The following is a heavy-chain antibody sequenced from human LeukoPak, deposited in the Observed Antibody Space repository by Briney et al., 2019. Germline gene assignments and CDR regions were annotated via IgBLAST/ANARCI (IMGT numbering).Heavy chain of an antibody. CDR3: ARGLDSSGYSFDY. V-gene: IGHV3-66*01. Sequence: GGSLRLSCAASGFTFSSNAMSWVRQAAGKGLEWVSVIYSGGGTHYADSVRGRFTVSRDNSKSTLYLQMNSLRAEDTGVYYCARGLDSSGYSFDYWGQGTLVTVSS. CDR2: IYSGGGT. D-gene: IGHD3-22*01. CDR1: GFTFSSNA. J-gene: IGHJ4*02.